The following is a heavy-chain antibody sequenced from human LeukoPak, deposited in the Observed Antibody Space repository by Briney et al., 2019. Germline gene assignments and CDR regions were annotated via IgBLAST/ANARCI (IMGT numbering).Heavy chain of an antibody. CDR1: GFTFSSHV. D-gene: IGHD1-26*01. CDR3: ARGYSGSYPFYHDF. CDR2: VSGGGGST. V-gene: IGHV3-23*01. J-gene: IGHJ4*02. Sequence: GGSLRLSCAGSGFTFSSHVITWVRQAPGKGLEWVAAVSGGGGSTYYADSVKGRFTISRDNSKNTLYLQMNSLSAEDTAVYYCARGYSGSYPFYHDFWGQGTLVTVSS.